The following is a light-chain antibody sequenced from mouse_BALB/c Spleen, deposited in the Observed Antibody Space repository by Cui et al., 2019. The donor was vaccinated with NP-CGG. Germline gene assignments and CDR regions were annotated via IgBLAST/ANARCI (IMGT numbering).Light chain of an antibody. CDR3: ALWYSNHWV. J-gene: IGLJ1*01. CDR1: TGAVTTSNY. CDR2: GTN. V-gene: IGLV1*01. Sequence: QAVLTQESALTTSPGETVTLTCRSSTGAVTTSNYANWVKEKPDHLFTGLIGGTNNRAPGIPTRFSGSLIGDKAALTITGAQTEDKAIYFCALWYSNHWVFGGGTKLTVL.